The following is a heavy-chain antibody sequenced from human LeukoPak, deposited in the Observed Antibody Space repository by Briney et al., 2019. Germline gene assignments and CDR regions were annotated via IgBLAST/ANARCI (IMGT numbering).Heavy chain of an antibody. CDR3: AKDKANWNYVSDAFDF. CDR2: IRFDASNE. D-gene: IGHD1-7*01. J-gene: IGHJ3*01. V-gene: IGHV3-30*02. CDR1: GIMFNRFV. Sequence: PGGSLRLSCAVSGIMFNRFVMHWVRQAPGKRLEWVAFIRFDASNEYYADSVKGRFTVSRDNSRNTLYLQMNSLRTEDTAVYYCAKDKANWNYVSDAFDFWGQGTLVTVSS.